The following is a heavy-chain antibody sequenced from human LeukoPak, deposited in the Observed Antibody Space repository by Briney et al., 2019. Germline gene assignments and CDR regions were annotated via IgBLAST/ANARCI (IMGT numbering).Heavy chain of an antibody. CDR1: GGTFSSYA. V-gene: IGHV1-69*05. CDR3: ARGLGMATTNGDAFDI. D-gene: IGHD5-24*01. CDR2: IIPIFGTA. Sequence: SVKVSRKASGGTFSSYAISWVRQAPGQGLEWMGGIIPIFGTANYAQKFQGRVTITTDESTSTAYMELSSLRSEDTAVYYCARGLGMATTNGDAFDIWGQGTMVTVSS. J-gene: IGHJ3*02.